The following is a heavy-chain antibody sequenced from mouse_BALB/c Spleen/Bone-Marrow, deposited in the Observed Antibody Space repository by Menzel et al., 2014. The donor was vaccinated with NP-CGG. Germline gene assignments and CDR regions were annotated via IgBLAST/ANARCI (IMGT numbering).Heavy chain of an antibody. J-gene: IGHJ3*01. CDR2: IWAGGST. Sequence: QVQLQQSGPGLVAPSQSLSIPCTVSEFSLTSYGVHWVRQPPGKGLEWLGVIWAGGSTNYNSALMSRLSISKDNSKSQVFLKMNSLQTDDTAMYYCDRGGSSRAWFAYWGQGTLVTVSA. CDR1: EFSLTSYG. D-gene: IGHD1-1*01. V-gene: IGHV2-9*02. CDR3: DRGGSSRAWFAY.